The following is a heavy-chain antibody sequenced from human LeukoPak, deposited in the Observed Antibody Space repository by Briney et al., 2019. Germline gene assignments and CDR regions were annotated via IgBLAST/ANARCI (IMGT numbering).Heavy chain of an antibody. CDR3: ARDNSVGDIAWWFDP. D-gene: IGHD3-10*01. CDR1: GYTFTNNF. CDR2: INPSGDNT. V-gene: IGHV1-46*01. J-gene: IGHJ5*02. Sequence: ASVKVSCKASGYTFTNNFMHWVRQAPGQGLEWMGIINPSGDNTWYAQKFQGRVTMTRDMATSTDYMEVSSLRSEDTAVYYCARDNSVGDIAWWFDPWGQGTLVTVSS.